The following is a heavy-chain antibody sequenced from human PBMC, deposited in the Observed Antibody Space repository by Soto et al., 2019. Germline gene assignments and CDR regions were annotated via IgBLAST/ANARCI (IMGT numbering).Heavy chain of an antibody. V-gene: IGHV3-66*04. D-gene: IGHD5-18*01. CDR1: GGTLSSSY. CDR2: IYSGGST. Sequence: GGSLRLSCAASGGTLSSSYMSWVRPAPGKGLEWVSVIYSGGSTYYADSVKGRFTISRDNSKNTLYLQMNSLRAEDTAVYYCARHGYNYGGGYFDYWGQGTLVTVSS. CDR3: ARHGYNYGGGYFDY. J-gene: IGHJ4*02.